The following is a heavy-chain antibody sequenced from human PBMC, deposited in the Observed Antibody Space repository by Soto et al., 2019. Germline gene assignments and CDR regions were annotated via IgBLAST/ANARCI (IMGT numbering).Heavy chain of an antibody. J-gene: IGHJ6*02. D-gene: IGHD3-3*01. CDR1: GGSISSYY. CDR2: IYYSGST. Sequence: TLSLTCTVSGGSISSYYWSWIRQPPGKGLDWIGYIYYSGSTNYNPSLKSRVTISVDTSKNQFSLKLSSVTAADTAVYYCARDHRPKTSWSYYYCYGMDVWGQGTTVTVSS. CDR3: ARDHRPKTSWSYYYCYGMDV. V-gene: IGHV4-59*01.